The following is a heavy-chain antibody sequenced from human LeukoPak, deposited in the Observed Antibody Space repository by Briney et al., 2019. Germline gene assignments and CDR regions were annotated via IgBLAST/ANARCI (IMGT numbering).Heavy chain of an antibody. D-gene: IGHD2/OR15-2a*01. CDR1: GGSISGGSYY. CDR2: IHYSGST. CDR3: ARGEYGLFDY. V-gene: IGHV4-61*01. Sequence: SQTLSLTCTVSGGSISGGSYYWSWIRQPPGKGLEWIGYIHYSGSTKYNLSLKSRVTISVDTSKNQLSLKLSSVTAADTAVYYCARGEYGLFDYRGQGTLVTVSS. J-gene: IGHJ4*02.